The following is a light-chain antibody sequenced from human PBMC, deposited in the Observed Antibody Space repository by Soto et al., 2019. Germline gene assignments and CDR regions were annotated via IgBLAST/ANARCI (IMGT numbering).Light chain of an antibody. CDR3: CSYAGNNIFL. J-gene: IGLJ2*01. Sequence: QSALTQPPSASGSPGQSVTFSCTGTSSDIGAYVSWYQHHPGKAPKLVISEVNKRPSGVPDRFSGSKSGNTASLTVSGLQAEDEADYYCCSYAGNNIFLFGGGTKLTVL. V-gene: IGLV2-8*01. CDR2: EVN. CDR1: SSDIGAY.